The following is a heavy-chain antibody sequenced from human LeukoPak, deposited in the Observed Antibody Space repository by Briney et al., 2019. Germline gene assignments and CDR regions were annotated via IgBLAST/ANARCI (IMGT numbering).Heavy chain of an antibody. CDR2: INPNSGGT. J-gene: IGHJ3*02. V-gene: IGHV1-2*02. CDR3: ARERLRWGGDAFDI. D-gene: IGHD5-12*01. CDR1: GYTFTGYY. Sequence: ASVKVSCKASGYTFTGYYMHWVRQAPGQGLEWMGWINPNSGGTNYAQKFQGRVTMTRDTSISTAYMELSRLRSDDTAVYYCARERLRWGGDAFDIWGQGTMVTVSS.